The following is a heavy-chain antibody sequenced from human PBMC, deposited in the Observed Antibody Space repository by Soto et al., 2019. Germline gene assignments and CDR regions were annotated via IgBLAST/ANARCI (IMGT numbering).Heavy chain of an antibody. D-gene: IGHD6-13*01. V-gene: IGHV3-23*01. CDR3: ARWNWQQLAFDY. J-gene: IGHJ4*02. Sequence: PGGSLRLSCAATGFSFSSYAMSWVRQAPGKGLEWVSTISGSGGDTYYADSVKGRFTISRDNSKNTVYVQMNSLRAGDTAVYYCARWNWQQLAFDYWGQGTLVTVSS. CDR2: ISGSGGDT. CDR1: GFSFSSYA.